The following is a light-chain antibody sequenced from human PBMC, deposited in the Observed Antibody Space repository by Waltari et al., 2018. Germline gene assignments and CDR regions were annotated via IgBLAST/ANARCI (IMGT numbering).Light chain of an antibody. CDR3: LQHNSYSWT. CDR1: QGISTY. Sequence: DIQMTQSPSAMSASVEDRVTITCRASQGISTYLAWIQQKPGKVPKLLIYAASSLQSGVPSRFSGSGSGTEFTLTISSLQPEDFATYYCLQHNSYSWTFGQGTKVEIK. J-gene: IGKJ1*01. V-gene: IGKV1-17*03. CDR2: AAS.